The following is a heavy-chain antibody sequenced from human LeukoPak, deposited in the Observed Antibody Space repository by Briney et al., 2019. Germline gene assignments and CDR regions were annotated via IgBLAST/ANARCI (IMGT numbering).Heavy chain of an antibody. CDR3: TRDLMDYDVSTGLHHYYMDV. CDR1: GFRFDDYA. D-gene: IGHD3-9*01. V-gene: IGHV3-9*01. CDR2: STWNSATI. Sequence: GRSLRLSCAASGFRFDDYAMHWVRQAPGKGLEWVSGSTWNSATIGYADSVKGRFTISRDNAKNSLDLQMNSLRVEDTAVYYCTRDLMDYDVSTGLHHYYMDVWGQGTTVTVSS. J-gene: IGHJ6*02.